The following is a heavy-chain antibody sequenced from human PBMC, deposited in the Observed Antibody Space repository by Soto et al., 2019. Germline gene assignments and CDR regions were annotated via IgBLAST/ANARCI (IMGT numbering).Heavy chain of an antibody. CDR2: IIPIFGTA. V-gene: IGHV1-69*13. J-gene: IGHJ5*02. Sequence: GPSVKVSCKASGGTFSSYAISWVRQAPGQGLEWMGGIIPIFGTANYAQKFQGRVTITADESTSTAYMELSSLRSEDTAVYYCARDRCSGGSCPAGGFDPWGQGTLVTVSS. CDR3: ARDRCSGGSCPAGGFDP. CDR1: GGTFSSYA. D-gene: IGHD2-15*01.